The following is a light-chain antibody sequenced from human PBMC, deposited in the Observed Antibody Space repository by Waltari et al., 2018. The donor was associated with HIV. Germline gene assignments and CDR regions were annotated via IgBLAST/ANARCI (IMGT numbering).Light chain of an antibody. CDR2: DTS. Sequence: LSPGERAILSCRASQSVNSGYLAWYQQRPGQAPRLLIFDTSRRASGIPDRFSGSGSGTDFTLTISSLEPEDFAVYYCQQYGNSPPCTFGQGTKLEIK. CDR3: QQYGNSPPCT. J-gene: IGKJ2*02. CDR1: QSVNSGY. V-gene: IGKV3-20*01.